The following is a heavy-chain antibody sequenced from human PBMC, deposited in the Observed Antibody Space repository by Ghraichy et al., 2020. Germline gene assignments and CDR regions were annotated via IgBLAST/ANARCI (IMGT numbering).Heavy chain of an antibody. CDR1: GFVFDTYD. J-gene: IGHJ4*02. D-gene: IGHD4-11*01. CDR2: ISPSGNTP. CDR3: AKRAGRAATTTSDY. V-gene: IGHV3-23*01. Sequence: GGSLRLSCAASGFVFDTYDMSWVRQAPGQGLEWVSAISPSGNTPYYADSVKGRFTISRENSKNKVYLQMNSLRADDTATYHYAKRAGRAATTTSDYWGQGALVTVSS.